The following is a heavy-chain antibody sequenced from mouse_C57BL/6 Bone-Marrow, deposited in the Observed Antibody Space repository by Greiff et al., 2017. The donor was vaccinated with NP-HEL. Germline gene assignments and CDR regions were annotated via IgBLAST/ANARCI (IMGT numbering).Heavy chain of an antibody. CDR2: IYPGSGGT. CDR1: GYTFTSYW. V-gene: IGHV1-55*01. J-gene: IGHJ2*01. Sequence: QVQLQQPGAELVKPGASVKMSCKASGYTFTSYWITWVKQRPGQGLEWIGDIYPGSGGTNYNEKFKSKATLTVDTSSSTAYMQLSSLTSEDSAVYYCAREVITTVVANFDYWGQGTTLTVSS. D-gene: IGHD1-1*01. CDR3: AREVITTVVANFDY.